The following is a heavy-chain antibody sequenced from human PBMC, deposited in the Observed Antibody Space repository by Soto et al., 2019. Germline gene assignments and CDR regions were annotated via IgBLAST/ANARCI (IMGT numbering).Heavy chain of an antibody. CDR2: IIPIFGTA. Sequence: QVQLVQSGAEVKKPGSSVKVSCKASGGTFSSYAISWVRQAPGQGLEWMGGIIPIFGTANYAXXXXXXXXXXXXXXXXXXXXXXXXXXXXXXXXXYXAGGYXXDSXGYAPXGYWGQGTLVTVSS. D-gene: IGHD3-22*01. CDR3: AGGYXXDSXGYAPXGY. J-gene: IGHJ4*02. V-gene: IGHV1-69*01. CDR1: GGTFSSYA.